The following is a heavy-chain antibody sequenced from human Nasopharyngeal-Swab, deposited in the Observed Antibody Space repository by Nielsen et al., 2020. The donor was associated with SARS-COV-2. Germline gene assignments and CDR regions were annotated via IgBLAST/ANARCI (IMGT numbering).Heavy chain of an antibody. J-gene: IGHJ4*02. CDR1: GFAFSVYG. V-gene: IGHV3-30*18. CDR3: AKGLPPSYYYDTSGYYLDY. Sequence: GGSLRLSCAASGFAFSVYGMHWVRQSPGKGLEWLAVMSYDGRDKYYADSVKGRFTISRDNSKNTLYLQMNRLRVEDTAMCYCAKGLPPSYYYDTSGYYLDYWGQGTLVTVSS. D-gene: IGHD3-22*01. CDR2: MSYDGRDK.